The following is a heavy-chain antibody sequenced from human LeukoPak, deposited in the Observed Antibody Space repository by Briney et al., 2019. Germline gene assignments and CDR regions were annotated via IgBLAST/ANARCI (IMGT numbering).Heavy chain of an antibody. CDR1: GFTFSSYA. CDR3: AKVRYSGYDPPYYFDY. J-gene: IGHJ4*02. CDR2: ISGSGGST. V-gene: IGHV3-23*01. Sequence: PGGSLRLSCAASGFTFSSYAMSWVREAPGKGLEWVSAISGSGGSTYYADSVKGRFTIYRDNSKNTLYLQMNSLRAEDTAVYYCAKVRYSGYDPPYYFDYWGQGTLVTVSS. D-gene: IGHD5-12*01.